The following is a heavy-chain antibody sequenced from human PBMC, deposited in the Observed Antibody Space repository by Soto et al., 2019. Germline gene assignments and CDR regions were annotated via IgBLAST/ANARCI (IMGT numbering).Heavy chain of an antibody. CDR3: AKDPNGDYIGAFDN. CDR2: ITGSGNYA. Sequence: PGGSLRLSCTAPGLTFSSYAMTWVRQAPGKGLEWVSSITGSGNYARYGDSVKGRFTTSRDNSKNSLYLQMNSLRVEDTAVYYCAKDPNGDYIGAFDNWGQGTMVTVSS. J-gene: IGHJ3*02. V-gene: IGHV3-23*01. CDR1: GLTFSSYA. D-gene: IGHD4-17*01.